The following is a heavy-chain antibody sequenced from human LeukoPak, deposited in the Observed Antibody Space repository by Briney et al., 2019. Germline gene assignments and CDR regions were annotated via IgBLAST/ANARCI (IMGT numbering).Heavy chain of an antibody. CDR3: ARDRSRNWFDP. J-gene: IGHJ5*02. V-gene: IGHV4-34*10. CDR1: GGSFSGYY. CDR2: IYYSGST. Sequence: SETLSLTCAVYGGSFSGYYWGWIRQPPGKGLEWIATIYYSGSTYCNPSLKSRITMSVDTSRNQFSLKLSSVTAADTAVYYCARDRSRNWFDPWGRGTLVTVSS.